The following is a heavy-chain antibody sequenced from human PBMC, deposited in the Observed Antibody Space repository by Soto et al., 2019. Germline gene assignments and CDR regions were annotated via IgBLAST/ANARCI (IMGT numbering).Heavy chain of an antibody. CDR2: IYYSGST. Sequence: SETLSLTCTVSVGSISSGGYYWSWIRQHPGKGLEWIGYIYYSGSTYYNPSLKSRVTISVDTSKNQFSLKLSSVTAADTAVYYWTRAARMGWRVDYWRQGRLVT. CDR1: VGSISSGGYY. D-gene: IGHD2-15*01. V-gene: IGHV4-31*03. CDR3: TRAARMGWRVDY. J-gene: IGHJ4*02.